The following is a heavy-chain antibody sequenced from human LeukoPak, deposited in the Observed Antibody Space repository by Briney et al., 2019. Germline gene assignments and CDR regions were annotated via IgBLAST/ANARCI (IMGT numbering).Heavy chain of an antibody. V-gene: IGHV1-18*01. CDR2: ISAYNGNT. CDR3: ARRSDDYDSSAYYH. D-gene: IGHD3-22*01. Sequence: ASVKVSCKASGYTFTSYGISWVRQAPGQGLEWMGWISAYNGNTNYAQKLQGRVTMTTDTSTSTAYMELRSLRSEDTAVYYCARRSDDYDSSAYYHWGQGTLVTVSS. CDR1: GYTFTSYG. J-gene: IGHJ4*02.